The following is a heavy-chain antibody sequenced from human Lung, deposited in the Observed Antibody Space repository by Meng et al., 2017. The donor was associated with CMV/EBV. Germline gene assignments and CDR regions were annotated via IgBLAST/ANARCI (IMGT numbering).Heavy chain of an antibody. CDR3: ARLGVVVPAAQTPAFDI. Sequence: GGSLRLXCAASGFTFSSYAMHWVRQAPGKGLEWVAVISYDGSNKYYADSVKGRFTISRDNSKNTLYLQMNSLRAEVTAVYYCARLGVVVPAAQTPAFDIWGQGTMVTVSS. J-gene: IGHJ3*02. D-gene: IGHD2-2*01. V-gene: IGHV3-30*04. CDR2: ISYDGSNK. CDR1: GFTFSSYA.